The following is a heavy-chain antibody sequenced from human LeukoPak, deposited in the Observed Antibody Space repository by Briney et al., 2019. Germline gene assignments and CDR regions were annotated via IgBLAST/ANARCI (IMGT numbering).Heavy chain of an antibody. CDR3: ARDLKGGGYYDSSGPGG. J-gene: IGHJ4*02. D-gene: IGHD3-22*01. V-gene: IGHV4-30-4*08. CDR1: GGSISSGDYY. Sequence: PSETLSLTCTVSGGSISSGDYYWSWIRQPPGKGLEWIGYIYYSGSTYYNPSLKSRVTISVDTSKNQFSLKLSSVTAADTAVYCCARDLKGGGYYDSSGPGGWGQGTLVTVSS. CDR2: IYYSGST.